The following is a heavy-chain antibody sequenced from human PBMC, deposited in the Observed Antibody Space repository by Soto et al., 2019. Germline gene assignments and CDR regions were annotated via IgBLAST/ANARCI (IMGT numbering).Heavy chain of an antibody. CDR1: GFTFSNAW. J-gene: IGHJ4*02. D-gene: IGHD3-9*01. CDR3: TTEGWAYDILTGYYEYFDY. Sequence: PGGSLRLSCAASGFTFSNAWMNWVRQAPGKGLEWVGRIKSKTDGGTTDYAAPVKGRFTISRDDSKNTLYLQMNSLKTEDTAVYYCTTEGWAYDILTGYYEYFDYWGQGTLVTVSS. V-gene: IGHV3-15*07. CDR2: IKSKTDGGTT.